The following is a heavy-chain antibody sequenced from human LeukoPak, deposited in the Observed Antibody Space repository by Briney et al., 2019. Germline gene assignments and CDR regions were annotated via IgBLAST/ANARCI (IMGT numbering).Heavy chain of an antibody. J-gene: IGHJ5*02. V-gene: IGHV4-31*03. CDR1: GGSISSGGLY. D-gene: IGHD1-14*01. Sequence: PSQTLSLTCTVSGGSISSGGLYWSWIRQLPGKGLDWIGFIYYSGSTYYNPSLKSRVTISIDTSKNQFSLNLYSVTVADTAMYYCARVPEPGWFDPWGQGTLVTVSS. CDR2: IYYSGST. CDR3: ARVPEPGWFDP.